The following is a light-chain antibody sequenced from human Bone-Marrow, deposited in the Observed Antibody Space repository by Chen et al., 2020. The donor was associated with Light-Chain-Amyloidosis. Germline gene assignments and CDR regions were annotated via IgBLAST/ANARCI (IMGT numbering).Light chain of an antibody. CDR2: DAS. CDR3: QQYNNWPPWT. J-gene: IGKJ1*01. CDR1: QSVSSY. Sequence: EIVLTQSPATLSLSPGERATLSCRASQSVSSYLAWYQQKPGQAPRLLIYDASNRATDIPARFSGSGSGTEFTLTISSLQSEDFAVYYCQQYNNWPPWTFGQGTKVEIK. V-gene: IGKV3-11*01.